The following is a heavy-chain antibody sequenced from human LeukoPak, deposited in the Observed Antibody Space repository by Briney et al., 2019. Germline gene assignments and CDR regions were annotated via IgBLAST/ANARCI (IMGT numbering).Heavy chain of an antibody. V-gene: IGHV3-74*01. J-gene: IGHJ1*01. CDR3: ARAPSEIGGYYPEYFRH. CDR2: IKSDRGT. CDR1: GFTFSTYW. Sequence: PGGSLRLSCAASGFTFSTYWMHWVRQAPGKGLVWVSRIKSDRGTNYADSVKGRFTISRDNAKKTVSLQMNSLRPEDTGVYYCARAPSEIGGYYPEYFRHWGQGTRVTVSS. D-gene: IGHD3-22*01.